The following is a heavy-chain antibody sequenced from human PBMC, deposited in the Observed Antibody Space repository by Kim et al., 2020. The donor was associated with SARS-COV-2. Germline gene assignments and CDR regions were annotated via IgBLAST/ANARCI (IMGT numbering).Heavy chain of an antibody. D-gene: IGHD3-10*02. CDR1: GYSISSGYY. CDR3: ARDPIYVTPEGDFDH. CDR2: IYHSGST. V-gene: IGHV4-38-2*02. Sequence: SETLSLTCTVSGYSISSGYYWGWIRQPPGKGLEWIGSIYHSGSTYYNPSLKSRVTISVDTSKNQFSLKLSSVTAADTAVYYCARDPIYVTPEGDFDHWG. J-gene: IGHJ4*01.